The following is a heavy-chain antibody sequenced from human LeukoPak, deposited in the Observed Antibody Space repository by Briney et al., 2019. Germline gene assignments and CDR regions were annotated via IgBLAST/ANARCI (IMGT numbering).Heavy chain of an antibody. V-gene: IGHV4-30-2*01. J-gene: IGHJ6*02. Sequence: SETLSLTCAVSGGSISSGGYSWSWIRQPPGKSLEWIGYIYHSGSTYYNPSLKSRVTISVDRSKNQFSLKLSSGTAADTAVYYCARSGPRGYYVMDVWGQGTTVTVSS. D-gene: IGHD2-15*01. CDR2: IYHSGST. CDR3: ARSGPRGYYVMDV. CDR1: GGSISSGGYS.